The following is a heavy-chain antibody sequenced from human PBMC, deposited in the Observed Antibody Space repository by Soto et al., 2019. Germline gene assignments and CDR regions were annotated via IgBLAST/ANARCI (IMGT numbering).Heavy chain of an antibody. V-gene: IGHV3-9*01. Sequence: EVQLEESGGGLVQPGGSLRLSCTASGFQFAKFAMNWVRQVPGRGLEWVSGIDWNSDTFDYADSVRGRFTISRDNARKSLYLQMYRLSPDDTALYFCVKDGDYGAHKGGLGEGFEVWGRGTVVTVSS. CDR2: IDWNSDTF. D-gene: IGHD4-17*01. J-gene: IGHJ3*01. CDR3: VKDGDYGAHKGGLGEGFEV. CDR1: GFQFAKFA.